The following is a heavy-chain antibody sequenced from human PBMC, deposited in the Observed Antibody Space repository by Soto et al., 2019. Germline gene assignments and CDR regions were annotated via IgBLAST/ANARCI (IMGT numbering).Heavy chain of an antibody. Sequence: QLQLQESGPGLVKPSETLSLTCTVSGGSISSNSYYWGWIRQPPGKGLEWIGSMYYSGSTYYNPSLKSRVTMSVATFKNQFSLKLSSVTAADTAVYYCARQRGYCSGGSCPCDSWGQGALVTVSS. CDR2: MYYSGST. D-gene: IGHD2-15*01. J-gene: IGHJ4*02. CDR3: ARQRGYCSGGSCPCDS. CDR1: GGSISSNSYY. V-gene: IGHV4-39*01.